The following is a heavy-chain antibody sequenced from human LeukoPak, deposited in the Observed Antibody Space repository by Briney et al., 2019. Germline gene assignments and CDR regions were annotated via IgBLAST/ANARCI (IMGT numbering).Heavy chain of an antibody. J-gene: IGHJ6*02. V-gene: IGHV4-59*08. CDR3: ARCSRGTSVGMDV. CDR1: GGSISNYY. Sequence: PSETLSLTCSVPGGSISNYYWTWIRPPPGKGLEWIGYIYYSGNTNYNPSLKSRVTISLDTSKNQLSLKLTSVTAADTAVYYCARCSRGTSVGMDVWGQGTTVTVSS. CDR2: IYYSGNT. D-gene: IGHD1-1*01.